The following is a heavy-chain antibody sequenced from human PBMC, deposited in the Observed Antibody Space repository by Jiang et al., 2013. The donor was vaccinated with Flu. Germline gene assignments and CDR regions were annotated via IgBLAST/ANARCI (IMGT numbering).Heavy chain of an antibody. CDR2: VYYSGST. V-gene: IGHV4-59*08. CDR1: GGSMNNYY. J-gene: IGHJ6*02. D-gene: IGHD2-21*02. CDR3: ARSYCGGDCYSMFGYSYYGMDV. Sequence: GPGLVKPSETLSLTCTVSGGSMNNYYWNWIRLSPGKGPEWIGYVYYSGSTSYNPSLSSRVTMSIEASKKQFFLRLRSVTAPDTAVYYCARSYCGGDCYSMFGYSYYGMDVWGQGTTVTVSS.